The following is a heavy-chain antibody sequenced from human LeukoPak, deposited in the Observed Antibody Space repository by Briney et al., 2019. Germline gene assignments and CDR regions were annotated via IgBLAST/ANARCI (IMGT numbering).Heavy chain of an antibody. CDR2: IYYSGST. J-gene: IGHJ5*02. V-gene: IGHV4-59*01. CDR3: ARGSVRGEFDP. Sequence: SETLSLTCTVSGGSISSYYWSWIRQPPGKGLEWIGYIYYSGSTNYNPSLTSRVTISVDTSKNQFSLNLNSVTAADTAVYSCARGSVRGEFDPWGQGTLVTVSS. CDR1: GGSISSYY. D-gene: IGHD3-10*01.